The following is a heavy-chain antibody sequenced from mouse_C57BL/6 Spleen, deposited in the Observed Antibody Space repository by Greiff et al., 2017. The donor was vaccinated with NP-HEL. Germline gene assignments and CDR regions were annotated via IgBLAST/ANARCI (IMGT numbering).Heavy chain of an antibody. D-gene: IGHD1-1*01. CDR1: GYTFTSYG. J-gene: IGHJ2*01. CDR3: ARYYYGSSSDY. V-gene: IGHV1-81*01. Sequence: QVQLQQSGAELARPGASVKLSCKASGYTFTSYGISWVKQRTGQGLEWIGEIYPRSGNTYYNEQFTGKATLTADKSSSTAYMELRSLTSEDTAVYFCARYYYGSSSDYWGQGTTLTVSS. CDR2: IYPRSGNT.